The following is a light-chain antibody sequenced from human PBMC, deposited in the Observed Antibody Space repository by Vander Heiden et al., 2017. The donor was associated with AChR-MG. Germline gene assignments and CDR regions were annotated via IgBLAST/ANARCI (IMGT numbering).Light chain of an antibody. CDR1: RLSNKY. CDR2: QDN. J-gene: IGLJ1*01. V-gene: IGLV3-1*01. CDR3: QVWDSDTDV. Sequence: SYDLTQSPSVSVSPGQTATITCSGERLSNKYTSWYHLRPGQSPVLVIFQDNLRPSGIPKRFSGSNSGNTATLTISGIQSMDDGDYYCQVWDSDTDVFGTGTKVTV.